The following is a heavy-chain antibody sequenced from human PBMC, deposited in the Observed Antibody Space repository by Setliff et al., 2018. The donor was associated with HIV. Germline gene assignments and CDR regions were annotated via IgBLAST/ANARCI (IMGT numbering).Heavy chain of an antibody. Sequence: GGSLRLSCAASGLTLSNSAMTWVRQKPGGGLEWVSLIQSGGIIYYADSVKGRFTISRDNSNNTLSLQMSSLRAEDTALYYCASFDSHRGWGQGTLVTVSS. CDR2: IQSGGII. CDR1: GLTLSNSA. V-gene: IGHV3-23*01. CDR3: ASFDSHRG. J-gene: IGHJ4*02.